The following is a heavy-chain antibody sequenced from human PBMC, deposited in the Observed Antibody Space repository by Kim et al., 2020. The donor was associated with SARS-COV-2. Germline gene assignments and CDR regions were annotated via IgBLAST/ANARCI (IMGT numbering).Heavy chain of an antibody. CDR2: LRHKGNSYTT. Sequence: GGSLRLSCAASGFTLTDYYVDWVRQVPGRGLEWVGRLRHKGNSYTTAYAAYGGGRITITRDESKNSVFLERHSLQTEDTAKYDCARGDWEGAPDLWGQGTMVTVSS. D-gene: IGHD2-21*02. CDR1: GFTLTDYY. J-gene: IGHJ3*01. CDR3: ARGDWEGAPDL. V-gene: IGHV3-72*01.